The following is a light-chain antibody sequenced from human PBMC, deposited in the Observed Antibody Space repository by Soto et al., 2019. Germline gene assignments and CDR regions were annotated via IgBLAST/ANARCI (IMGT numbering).Light chain of an antibody. J-gene: IGLJ1*01. CDR3: SSHTSGSTRV. V-gene: IGLV2-14*01. Sequence: QSALNQPASVSGSPGQSIAIYCTGTSGDVGGYDYVSWYQQHPDKAPQLMIYEVPKRPSWVSNRFSGSKSGNTASLTISGFQPEDEADYYCSSHTSGSTRVFGSGTKVTFL. CDR1: SGDVGGYDY. CDR2: EVP.